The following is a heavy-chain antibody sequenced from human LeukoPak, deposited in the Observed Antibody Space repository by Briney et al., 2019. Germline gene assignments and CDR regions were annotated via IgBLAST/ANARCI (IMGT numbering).Heavy chain of an antibody. CDR3: ARWGAGDY. J-gene: IGHJ4*02. D-gene: IGHD3-16*01. V-gene: IGHV4-61*02. CDR2: IYTSGST. CDR1: GGSISSGSYH. Sequence: SDTLSLTCTVSGGSISSGSYHCRWIRQPAAEGLEWIGRIYTSGSTNDNPSLKSRVTIAVYTSKNQFSLKLRSVTAADTAVYYCARWGAGDYWGQGTLVTVSS.